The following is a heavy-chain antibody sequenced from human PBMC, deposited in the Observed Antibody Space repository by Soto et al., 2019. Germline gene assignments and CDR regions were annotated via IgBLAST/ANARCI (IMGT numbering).Heavy chain of an antibody. CDR2: INAGNGNT. CDR1: GYTFTSYA. V-gene: IGHV1-3*01. Sequence: ASVKVSCKASGYTFTSYAMHWVRQAPGRRLEWMGWINAGNGNTKYSQKFQGRVTITRDTSASTAYMELSSLRSEDTAVYYCARAYYDSSGIYYFDYWGQGTLVTVSS. J-gene: IGHJ4*02. CDR3: ARAYYDSSGIYYFDY. D-gene: IGHD3-22*01.